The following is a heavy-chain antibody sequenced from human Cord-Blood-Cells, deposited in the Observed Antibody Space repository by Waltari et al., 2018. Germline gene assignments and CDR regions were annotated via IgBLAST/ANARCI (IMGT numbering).Heavy chain of an antibody. J-gene: IGHJ3*02. Sequence: QITLKESGPTLVKPTQTLTLTCTFSGFSLSTSGVGVGWLRQPPGKALEWLALIYWDDDKRYSPSLKSRLTITKDTSKNQVVLTMTNMDPVDTATYYCAHRRLKLGRNAFDIWGQGTMVTVSS. CDR2: IYWDDDK. V-gene: IGHV2-5*02. D-gene: IGHD7-27*01. CDR3: AHRRLKLGRNAFDI. CDR1: GFSLSTSGVG.